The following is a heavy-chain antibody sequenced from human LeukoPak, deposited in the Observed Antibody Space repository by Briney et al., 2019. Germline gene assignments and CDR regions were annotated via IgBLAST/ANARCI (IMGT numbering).Heavy chain of an antibody. CDR2: IYHSGST. Sequence: SETLSFTCTVSGYSISSGYYWGWIRQPPGTWLEWIGSIYHSGSTYYNPSFKSRATISVNTSKNPFSLKLTSLTAPAPPLIYCARVHCSSTSCYTFDPWGQGTLVTVSS. CDR3: ARVHCSSTSCYTFDP. V-gene: IGHV4-38-2*02. CDR1: GYSISSGYY. J-gene: IGHJ5*02. D-gene: IGHD2-2*02.